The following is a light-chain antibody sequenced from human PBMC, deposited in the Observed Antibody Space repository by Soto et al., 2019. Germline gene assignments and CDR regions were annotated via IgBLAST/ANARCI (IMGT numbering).Light chain of an antibody. CDR3: QQSYGSLTWT. V-gene: IGKV1-39*01. CDR1: QSISSY. CDR2: AAS. J-gene: IGKJ1*01. Sequence: LQMTQPPACLSACVGDRFTITCRASQSISSYLNWHQQTPGKAPKLXXXAASSLQSGVPSRFSGSGCGTDFSLTLSSLQHEDFATYYGQQSYGSLTWTFSQGTKVDIK.